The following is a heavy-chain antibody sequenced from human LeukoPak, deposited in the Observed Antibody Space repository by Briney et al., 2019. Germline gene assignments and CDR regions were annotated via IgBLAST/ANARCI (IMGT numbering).Heavy chain of an antibody. D-gene: IGHD1-26*01. CDR3: ARLVRATYVDY. J-gene: IGHJ4*02. CDR1: GYSISSGYY. V-gene: IGHV4-38-2*01. Sequence: PSETLSLTCAVSGYSISSGYYWGWIRQPPGKGLEWIGSIYHSGSTYYNPSLKSRVTISVDTSKNQFSLKLSSVTAADTAVYYCARLVRATYVDYWGQGTLVTVSS. CDR2: IYHSGST.